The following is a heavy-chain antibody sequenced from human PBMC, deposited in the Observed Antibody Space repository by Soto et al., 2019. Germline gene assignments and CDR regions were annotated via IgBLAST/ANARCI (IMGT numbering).Heavy chain of an antibody. Sequence: QVQLQQWGAGLLKPSETLSLTCAVYGGSFSGYYWSWIRQPPGKGLEWIGEINHSGSTNYNPSLKSRVTISVDTSKNQFSLKLSSVTAADTAVYYCARGVLLWFGELSTFDYWGQGTLVTVSS. CDR3: ARGVLLWFGELSTFDY. J-gene: IGHJ4*02. CDR1: GGSFSGYY. CDR2: INHSGST. D-gene: IGHD3-10*01. V-gene: IGHV4-34*01.